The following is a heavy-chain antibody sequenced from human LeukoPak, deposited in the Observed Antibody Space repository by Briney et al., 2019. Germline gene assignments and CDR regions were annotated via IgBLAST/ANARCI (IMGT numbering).Heavy chain of an antibody. V-gene: IGHV3-53*01. CDR1: GFTFSSYP. D-gene: IGHD3-10*01. CDR3: ARVQTYYGSGSYYPY. Sequence: GGSLRLSCAASGFTFSSYPMSWVRQAPGKGLEWLSFIYSGGSTSYADSVKGRFTISRDNSKNTLYLQMNSLRAEDTAVYYCARVQTYYGSGSYYPYWGRGTLVTVSS. CDR2: IYSGGST. J-gene: IGHJ4*02.